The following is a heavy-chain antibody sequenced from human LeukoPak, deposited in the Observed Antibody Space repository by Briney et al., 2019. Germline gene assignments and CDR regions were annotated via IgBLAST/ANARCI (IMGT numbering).Heavy chain of an antibody. Sequence: SGTLSLTCAVSGGSISSSNWWSWVRQPPGKGLEWIGEIYHSGSTNYNPSLKSRVTISVDKSKNQFSLKLSSVTAADTAVYYCASLPRMSFYTYGDAGDYWGQGTLVTVSS. CDR1: GGSISSSNW. CDR3: ASLPRMSFYTYGDAGDY. CDR2: IYHSGST. V-gene: IGHV4-4*02. J-gene: IGHJ4*02. D-gene: IGHD5-18*01.